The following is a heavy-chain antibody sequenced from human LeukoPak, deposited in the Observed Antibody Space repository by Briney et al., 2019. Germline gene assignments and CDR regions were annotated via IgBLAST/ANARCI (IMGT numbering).Heavy chain of an antibody. Sequence: PGGSLTLSCAASGFTFSGSAMHWVRQASGKGLEWVGRIRSDANNYATEYAASAKGRFTISRDDSKNMAYLQMNSLKAEDTAVYYCTRQLLSYSVAATAYWGQGTLVTVSS. CDR1: GFTFSGSA. CDR2: IRSDANNYAT. CDR3: TRQLLSYSVAATAY. V-gene: IGHV3-73*01. J-gene: IGHJ4*02. D-gene: IGHD6-19*01.